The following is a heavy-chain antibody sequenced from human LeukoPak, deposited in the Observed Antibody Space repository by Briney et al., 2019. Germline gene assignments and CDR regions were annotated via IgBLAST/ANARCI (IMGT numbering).Heavy chain of an antibody. J-gene: IGHJ6*03. CDR2: ISGSGGST. D-gene: IGHD1-26*01. CDR1: GFTFSSYA. Sequence: GGSLRLSCAASGFTFSSYAMSWVRQAPGKGLEWVSAISGSGGSTYYADSVKGRFTISRDNAKNTLYLQMNSLRAEDTAVYYCARGEGYYYYYMDVWGKGTTVTVSS. V-gene: IGHV3-23*01. CDR3: ARGEGYYYYYMDV.